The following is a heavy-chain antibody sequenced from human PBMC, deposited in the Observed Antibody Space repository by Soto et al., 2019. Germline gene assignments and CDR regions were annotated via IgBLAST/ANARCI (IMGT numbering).Heavy chain of an antibody. Sequence: QVQLVESGGGVVQPGRSLRLSCAASGFTFSSYGMHWVRQAPGKGLEWVAVIWYDGSNKYYADSVKGRFTISRDNSKNTLYLQMNSLRAADTAVYYCATSSEMYSSGWYYFDYWGQGTLVTVSS. D-gene: IGHD6-19*01. V-gene: IGHV3-33*01. J-gene: IGHJ4*02. CDR2: IWYDGSNK. CDR1: GFTFSSYG. CDR3: ATSSEMYSSGWYYFDY.